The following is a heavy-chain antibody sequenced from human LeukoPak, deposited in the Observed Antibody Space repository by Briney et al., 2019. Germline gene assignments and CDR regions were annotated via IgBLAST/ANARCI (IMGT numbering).Heavy chain of an antibody. D-gene: IGHD2-2*01. CDR1: GFTFSSYA. CDR3: ARGQIVVVPAAMYY. J-gene: IGHJ4*02. CDR2: ISYDGSNK. Sequence: GGSLRLSCAASGFTFSSYAMHWVRQAPGKGLEWVAAISYDGSNKYYADSVKGRFTISRDNSKNTLYLQMNSLRAEDTAVYYCARGQIVVVPAAMYYWGQGTLVTVSS. V-gene: IGHV3-30-3*01.